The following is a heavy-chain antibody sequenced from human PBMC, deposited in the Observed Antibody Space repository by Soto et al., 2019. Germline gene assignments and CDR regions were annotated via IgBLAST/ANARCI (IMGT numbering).Heavy chain of an antibody. CDR3: TRVLILYYYDSSGHYFDY. Sequence: PGGSLRLSCTASGFTFGDYAMSWFRQAPGKGLEWVGFIRSKAYGGTTEYAASVKGRFTISRDDSKSIAYLQMNSLKTEDTAVYYCTRVLILYYYDSSGHYFDYWGQGTRVTVS. D-gene: IGHD3-22*01. CDR1: GFTFGDYA. CDR2: IRSKAYGGTT. J-gene: IGHJ4*02. V-gene: IGHV3-49*03.